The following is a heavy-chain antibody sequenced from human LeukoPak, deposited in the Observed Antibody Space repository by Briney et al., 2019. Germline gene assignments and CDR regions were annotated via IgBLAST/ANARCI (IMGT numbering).Heavy chain of an antibody. CDR3: ARARGYSYGYSDY. J-gene: IGHJ4*02. CDR1: GFTFSSYS. CDR2: ISSSSNTI. D-gene: IGHD5-18*01. Sequence: GGSLRLSCAASGFTFSSYSMNWVRQAPGKGLEWVAYISSSSNTIDSADSVKGRFTISRDNAKNPLYLQVNSLRAEDTAVYYCARARGYSYGYSDYWGQGTLVTVSS. V-gene: IGHV3-48*01.